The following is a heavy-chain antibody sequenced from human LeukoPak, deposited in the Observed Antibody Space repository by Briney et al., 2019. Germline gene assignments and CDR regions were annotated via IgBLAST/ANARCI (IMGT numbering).Heavy chain of an antibody. CDR2: IYTSGST. Sequence: SETLSLTCTVSGGSISSYYWSWIRQPPGKGLEWIRYIYTSGSTNYNPSLKSRVTISVDTSKNQFSLKLSSVTAADTAVYYCARLRGIGSSSSLDYWGQGTLVTVSS. CDR1: GGSISSYY. V-gene: IGHV4-4*09. J-gene: IGHJ4*02. CDR3: ARLRGIGSSSSLDY. D-gene: IGHD6-6*01.